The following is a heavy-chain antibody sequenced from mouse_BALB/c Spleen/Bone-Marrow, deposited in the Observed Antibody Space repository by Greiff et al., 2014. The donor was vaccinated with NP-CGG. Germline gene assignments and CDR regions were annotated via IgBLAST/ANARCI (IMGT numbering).Heavy chain of an antibody. CDR1: GFTFSDYY. D-gene: IGHD2-10*02. CDR3: ARSRMRYGAMDY. V-gene: IGHV5-4*02. CDR2: ISDGGNYS. J-gene: IGHJ4*01. Sequence: DVHLVESGGGLVKPGGSLKLSCAASGFTFSDYYIYWLRQTPKKRLEWVATISDGGNYSYYPDSVKGRFTISRDNAKNNLYLQMSSLKSEDTAMYYCARSRMRYGAMDYWGQGTSVTVFS.